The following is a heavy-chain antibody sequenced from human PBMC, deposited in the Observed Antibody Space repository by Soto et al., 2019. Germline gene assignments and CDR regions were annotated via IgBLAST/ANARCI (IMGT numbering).Heavy chain of an antibody. J-gene: IGHJ4*02. CDR1: NGSISGGDHY. D-gene: IGHD5-18*01. Sequence: QVQLQESGPGLVKPSQTLSLTCSVSNGSISGGDHYWSWIRQPPGKGLEWIGHIKYSGSTYYNPSLTSRVTMSVDTSKNQFSVNPSSVTGADTAFYYCARGRGHGYGIDYWGQGVLVSVSS. V-gene: IGHV4-30-4*01. CDR3: ARGRGHGYGIDY. CDR2: IKYSGST.